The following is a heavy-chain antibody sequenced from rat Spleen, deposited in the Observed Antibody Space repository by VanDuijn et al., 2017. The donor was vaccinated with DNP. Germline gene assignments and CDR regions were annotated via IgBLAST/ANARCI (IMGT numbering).Heavy chain of an antibody. CDR3: ARGVNYGSYGWFAY. V-gene: IGHV2-63*01. D-gene: IGHD1-3*01. CDR1: GFSLTKYG. Sequence: QVQLKESGPGLVRPSQTLSLTCTVSGFSLTKYGVYWVRQPSGKGPEWMGRMWYDGDTAYNSALKSRLSISRDTSKNQVFLKMNSLQTDDTAMYFCARGVNYGSYGWFAYWGQGTLVTVSS. J-gene: IGHJ3*01. CDR2: MWYDGDT.